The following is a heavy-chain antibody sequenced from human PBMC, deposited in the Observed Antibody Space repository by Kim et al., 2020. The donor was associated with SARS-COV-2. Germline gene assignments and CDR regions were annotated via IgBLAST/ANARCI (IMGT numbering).Heavy chain of an antibody. J-gene: IGHJ4*02. CDR2: ISWNSGSI. CDR3: AKAHGAAGTEEGYYFDY. D-gene: IGHD1-1*01. Sequence: GGSLRLSCAASGFTSGDYAMHWVRQAPGKGLEWVSGISWNSGSIGYADSVKGRFTISRDNAKNSLYLQMNSLRAEDTALYYCAKAHGAAGTEEGYYFDYWGQGTLVTVSS. V-gene: IGHV3-9*02. CDR1: GFTSGDYA.